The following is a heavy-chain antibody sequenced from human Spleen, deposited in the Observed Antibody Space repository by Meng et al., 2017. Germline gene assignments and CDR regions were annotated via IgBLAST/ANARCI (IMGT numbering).Heavy chain of an antibody. Sequence: GSLRLSCTVSGGSISSSSYYWGWIRQPPGKGLEWIGSIYYSGSTYYNPSLKSRVTISVDTSKNQFSLKLSSVTAADTALYYCARMTSTIAAINYIWFDPWGQGTLVTVSS. CDR2: IYYSGST. D-gene: IGHD6-13*01. J-gene: IGHJ5*02. CDR3: ARMTSTIAAINYIWFDP. CDR1: GGSISSSSYY. V-gene: IGHV4-39*07.